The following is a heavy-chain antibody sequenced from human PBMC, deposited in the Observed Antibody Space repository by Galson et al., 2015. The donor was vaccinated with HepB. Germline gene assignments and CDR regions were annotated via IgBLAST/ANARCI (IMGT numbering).Heavy chain of an antibody. CDR1: GGTFSRYT. CDR3: AREGIAAAANPVDY. D-gene: IGHD6-13*01. J-gene: IGHJ4*02. V-gene: IGHV1-69*01. Sequence: SCKASGGTFSRYTISWVRQAPGQGLEWMGGITPLSGTAKYAQRFQGRVTITADESTSTVHMDLSGLRSEDTAVYYCAREGIAAAANPVDYWGQGTRHRLL. CDR2: ITPLSGTA.